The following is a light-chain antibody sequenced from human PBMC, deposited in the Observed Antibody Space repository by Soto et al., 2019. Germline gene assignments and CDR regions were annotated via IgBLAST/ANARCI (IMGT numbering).Light chain of an antibody. CDR2: EAS. Sequence: DIQMTQSPASLSASVGDRVTITCRASQSISTYLNWYQQRPGRAPKLLIYEASSLQSGVPSRFSGSGSGTDFTLTISSLQPEDFATYYCQQSYDPPFTFGPGNKVDIK. CDR3: QQSYDPPFT. CDR1: QSISTY. V-gene: IGKV1-39*01. J-gene: IGKJ3*01.